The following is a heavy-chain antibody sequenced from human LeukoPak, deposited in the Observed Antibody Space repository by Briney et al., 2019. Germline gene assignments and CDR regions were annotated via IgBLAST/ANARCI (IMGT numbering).Heavy chain of an antibody. J-gene: IGHJ6*02. CDR3: ARRVATIPLDYYGMDV. V-gene: IGHV3-33*01. D-gene: IGHD5-12*01. CDR2: IWYDGSNK. CDR1: GFTFSNYG. Sequence: PGGSLRLSCAASGFTFSNYGMHWVRQAPGKGLEWVAVIWYDGSNKYYADSVKGRFTISRDNSKNTLYLQMNSLRAEDTAVYYCARRVATIPLDYYGMDVWGQGTTVTVSS.